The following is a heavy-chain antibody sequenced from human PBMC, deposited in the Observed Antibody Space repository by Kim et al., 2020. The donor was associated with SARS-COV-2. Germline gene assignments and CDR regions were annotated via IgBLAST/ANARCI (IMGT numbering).Heavy chain of an antibody. CDR3: ARGGYNRSWSIGEAFVF. CDR1: GFTFSDFA. J-gene: IGHJ3*01. Sequence: GGSLRLSCAASGFTFSDFAFHWVRQAPGKGLEWVAVISDDANKKYDGESVKGRFTISRDNSKNTLYLQMNSLRAEDTAVYYCARGGYNRSWSIGEAFVFRGQRATFSASS. D-gene: IGHD6-13*01. CDR2: ISDDANKK. V-gene: IGHV3-30*04.